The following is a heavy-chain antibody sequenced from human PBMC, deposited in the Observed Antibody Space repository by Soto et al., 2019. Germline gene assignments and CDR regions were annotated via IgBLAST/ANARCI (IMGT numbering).Heavy chain of an antibody. CDR2: FTDTGADT. CDR1: GITFATPA. CDR3: ARGSTDSYPGSRIFDF. Sequence: GGSRRPSWVASGITFATPATGWGRQSPGEGRGWGSTFTDTGADTKSSDSVSGRFTISRDTSKKTIYAQMNNMRVEDSALYYCARGSTDSYPGSRIFDFWGRGTLVTVSS. V-gene: IGHV3-23*01. D-gene: IGHD2-15*01. J-gene: IGHJ4*01.